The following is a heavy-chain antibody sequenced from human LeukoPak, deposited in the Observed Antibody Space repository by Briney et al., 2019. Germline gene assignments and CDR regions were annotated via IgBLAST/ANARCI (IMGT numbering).Heavy chain of an antibody. Sequence: GGSLRLSCAASGFTVSSHDMSWVRQAPGKGLEWVSVIYMGGNTFYVDSVKGRFTISRHTSKNTLYLQMNSLRPEDTAVYYCARAPDSSGYYYHFDYWGQGTLVTVSS. V-gene: IGHV3-53*04. CDR1: GFTVSSHD. CDR2: IYMGGNT. J-gene: IGHJ4*02. CDR3: ARAPDSSGYYYHFDY. D-gene: IGHD3-22*01.